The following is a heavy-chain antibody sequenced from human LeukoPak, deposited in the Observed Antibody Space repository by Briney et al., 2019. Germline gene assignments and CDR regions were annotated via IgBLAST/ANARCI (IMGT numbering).Heavy chain of an antibody. CDR2: ISTTGETI. J-gene: IGHJ4*02. CDR3: AREELVAAAFDH. V-gene: IGHV3-48*03. D-gene: IGHD2-15*01. CDR1: GFTFSGYE. Sequence: GGSLRLSCAASGFTFSGYEMNWVRQAPGKGLEWVSYISTTGETIYYADSVKGRFTISRDNAKSSLYLQMNSLRAEDTAIYYCAREELVAAAFDHRGQGTLVTVSS.